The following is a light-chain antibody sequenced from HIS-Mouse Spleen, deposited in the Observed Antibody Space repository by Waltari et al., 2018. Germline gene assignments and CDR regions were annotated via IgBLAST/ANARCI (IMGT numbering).Light chain of an antibody. Sequence: QSALTQPASVSGSPGQSITISCTGTSSDVGRYNLVSWYQQHPGKAPKLMISEGSKRPSGVSNRFSCSKSGNTASLTSSGLQAEDEADYYCCSYAGSSTWVFGGGTKLTVL. CDR3: CSYAGSSTWV. CDR1: SSDVGRYNL. V-gene: IGLV2-23*01. J-gene: IGLJ3*02. CDR2: EGS.